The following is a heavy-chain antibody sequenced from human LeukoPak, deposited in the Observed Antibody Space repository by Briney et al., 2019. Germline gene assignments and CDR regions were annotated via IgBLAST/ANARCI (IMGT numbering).Heavy chain of an antibody. J-gene: IGHJ4*02. CDR2: ISVSGGST. V-gene: IGHV3-23*01. D-gene: IGHD3-22*01. CDR3: AKGGSSGYYSSFDY. Sequence: GGSLRLSCAASGFTFSSYAMSWVRQAPGKGLEWGSVISVSGGSTSYGDSVKGRFTISRDNSKNTVYLQMNSLRAEDTAVYYCAKGGSSGYYSSFDYWGQRTLVTVSS. CDR1: GFTFSSYA.